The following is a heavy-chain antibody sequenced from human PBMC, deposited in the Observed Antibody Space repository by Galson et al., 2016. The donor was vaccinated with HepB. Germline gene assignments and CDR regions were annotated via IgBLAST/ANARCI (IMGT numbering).Heavy chain of an antibody. D-gene: IGHD3-3*01. CDR3: ARGGDPGTLITVFGVVIPSSYYIDV. CDR1: GFIVNNNY. Sequence: SLRLSCAVSGFIVNNNYMSWVRQAPGKGLEWVSVIYSGGSTYYADSVRGRFTISRDKSEHTLYLQLNSLRAEDTVVYYCARGGDPGTLITVFGVVIPSSYYIDVWGKGTTVTVSS. V-gene: IGHV3-53*01. CDR2: IYSGGST. J-gene: IGHJ6*03.